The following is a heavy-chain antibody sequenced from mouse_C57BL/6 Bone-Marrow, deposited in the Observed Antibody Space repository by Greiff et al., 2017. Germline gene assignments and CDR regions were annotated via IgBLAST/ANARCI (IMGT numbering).Heavy chain of an antibody. CDR1: GFTFSSYG. D-gene: IGHD2-4*01. CDR3: ARHYDYAWFAY. CDR2: LSSGGSYT. Sequence: EVHLVESGGDLVKPGGSLKLSCAASGFTFSSYGMSWVRQTPDKRLEWVATLSSGGSYTYYPDSVKGRFTISRDNAKNTLYLQMSSLKSEDSAMYYCARHYDYAWFAYWGQGTLVTVSA. V-gene: IGHV5-6*01. J-gene: IGHJ3*01.